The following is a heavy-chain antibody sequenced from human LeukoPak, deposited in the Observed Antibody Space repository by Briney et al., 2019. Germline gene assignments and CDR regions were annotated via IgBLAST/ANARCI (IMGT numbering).Heavy chain of an antibody. CDR3: ARVSCSSTSCKRYYYYGMDV. Sequence: PSETLSLTCTVSGGSISSGGSYWSWIRQHPGKGLEWIGYISYSGSTYYNPSFKSRVTISVDTSKNQFSLKLSSVTAADTAVYYCARVSCSSTSCKRYYYYGMDVWGKGTTVTVSS. CDR1: GGSISSGGSY. CDR2: ISYSGST. V-gene: IGHV4-31*03. D-gene: IGHD2-2*01. J-gene: IGHJ6*04.